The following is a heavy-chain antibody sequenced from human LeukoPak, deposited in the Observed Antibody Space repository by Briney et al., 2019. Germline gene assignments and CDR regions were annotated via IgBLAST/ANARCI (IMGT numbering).Heavy chain of an antibody. CDR3: ATVLGCSSTSCYDDWFDP. Sequence: ASVKVSCKVSGYTLTELSMHWVRQAPGKGLEWMGGFDPEDGETIYAQKFQGRVTMTEDTSTDTAYMELSSLRSEDTAVYYCATVLGCSSTSCYDDWFDPWGQGNLVTVSS. J-gene: IGHJ5*02. D-gene: IGHD2-2*01. CDR1: GYTLTELS. V-gene: IGHV1-24*01. CDR2: FDPEDGET.